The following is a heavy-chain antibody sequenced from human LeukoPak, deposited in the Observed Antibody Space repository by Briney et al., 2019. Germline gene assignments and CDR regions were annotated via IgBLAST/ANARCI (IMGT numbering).Heavy chain of an antibody. CDR2: FDPEDGET. Sequence: EASVKVSCKVSGYTLTGLSTHWVRQAPGKGLEWMGGFDPEDGETIYAQKFQGRVTMTEDTSTDTAYMELSSLRSEDTAVYYCFVTVAGGDPPDAFDIWGQGTMVTVSS. V-gene: IGHV1-24*01. D-gene: IGHD2-21*02. CDR1: GYTLTGLS. J-gene: IGHJ3*02. CDR3: FVTVAGGDPPDAFDI.